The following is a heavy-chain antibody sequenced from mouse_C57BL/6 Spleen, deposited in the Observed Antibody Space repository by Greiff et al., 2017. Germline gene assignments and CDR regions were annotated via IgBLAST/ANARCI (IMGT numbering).Heavy chain of an antibody. CDR3: ARGYYGSSTGVAYFDY. CDR2: IYPGDGDT. V-gene: IGHV1-82*01. Sequence: QVQLQQSGPELVKPGASVKISCKASGYAFSSSWMNWVKQRPGKGLEWIGRIYPGDGDTNYNGKFKGKATLTADKSSSTAYMQLSSLTSEDSAVYFCARGYYGSSTGVAYFDYWGQGTTLTVSS. J-gene: IGHJ2*01. CDR1: GYAFSSSW. D-gene: IGHD1-1*01.